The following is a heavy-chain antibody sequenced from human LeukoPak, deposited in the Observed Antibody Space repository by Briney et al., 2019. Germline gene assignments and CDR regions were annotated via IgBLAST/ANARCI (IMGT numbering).Heavy chain of an antibody. CDR2: IYYSGST. CDR3: ARGKVPAAMVGVWFDP. D-gene: IGHD2-2*01. CDR1: GGSISSGGYY. V-gene: IGHV4-31*03. J-gene: IGHJ5*02. Sequence: PSETLSLTCTVSGGSISSGGYYWSWIRQHPGKGLEWIGYIYYSGSTYYNPSLKSRVTISVDTSKNQFSLKLSSVTAADTAVYYCARGKVPAAMVGVWFDPWGQGTLVTVSS.